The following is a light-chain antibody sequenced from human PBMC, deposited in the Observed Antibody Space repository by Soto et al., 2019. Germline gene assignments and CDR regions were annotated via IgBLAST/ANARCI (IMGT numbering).Light chain of an antibody. CDR3: QTWGTGTLV. V-gene: IGLV4-69*01. Sequence: QPVLTQSPSASASLGASVKLTCTLSSGHSSYAIAWHQQQPEKGPRYLMKLHSDGGHTKGDGIPDRFSGSSSGTERYLTISSLQSEDEADYSCQTWGTGTLVFGGGTKVTVL. J-gene: IGLJ2*01. CDR2: LHSDGGH. CDR1: SGHSSYA.